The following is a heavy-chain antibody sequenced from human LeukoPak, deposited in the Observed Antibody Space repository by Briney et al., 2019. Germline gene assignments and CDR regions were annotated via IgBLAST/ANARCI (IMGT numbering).Heavy chain of an antibody. V-gene: IGHV3-7*03. J-gene: IGHJ6*02. Sequence: GGALRLSCAASGFTFSSYWMNWARQAPGKGPEWVASINHNGNVNYYVDSVKGRFTISRDNAKNSLYLQMSNLRAEDTAVYFCARGGGLDVWGQGATVTVSS. CDR2: INHNGNVN. CDR1: GFTFSSYW. D-gene: IGHD3-16*01. CDR3: ARGGGLDV.